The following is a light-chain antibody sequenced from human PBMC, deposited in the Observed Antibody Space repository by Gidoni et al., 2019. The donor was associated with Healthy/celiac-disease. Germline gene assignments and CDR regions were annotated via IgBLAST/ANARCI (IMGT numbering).Light chain of an antibody. Sequence: LVLTQSQATLSLSPGDRATLSCRASQSVSSYLPWHHQTPGQAPRLLIYDASNRATGIPSRFSGSGSGTDFTLTISSLEPEDFAVYYCQERSNWPALTFGGGTKVEIK. J-gene: IGKJ4*01. V-gene: IGKV3-11*01. CDR2: DAS. CDR1: QSVSSY. CDR3: QERSNWPALT.